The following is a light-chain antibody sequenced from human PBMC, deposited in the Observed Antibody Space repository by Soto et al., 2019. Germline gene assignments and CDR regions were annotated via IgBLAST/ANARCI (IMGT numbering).Light chain of an antibody. J-gene: IGKJ4*01. CDR3: QQYGDSPLP. CDR1: QSVGNN. V-gene: IGKV3-15*01. Sequence: EIVLTQSPATLSVSPGERATLSCRASQSVGNNFAWYQQKPGQAPRLLIFATSTRATGVPARFSGSGSRTEFTLNISSLQSEDFALYYCQQYGDSPLPFGGGAKVEIE. CDR2: ATS.